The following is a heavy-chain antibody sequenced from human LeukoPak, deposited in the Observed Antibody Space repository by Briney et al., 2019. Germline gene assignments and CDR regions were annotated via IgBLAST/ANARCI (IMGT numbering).Heavy chain of an antibody. J-gene: IGHJ4*02. CDR1: GGSFSGYY. CDR3: ARGRRVWGSYRYYFDY. Sequence: PSETLSLTCAVYGGSFSGYYWSWIRQPPGKGLEWIGEINHSGSTNYNPSLKSRVTISVDTSKNQFSLKLSSVTAADTAVYYCARGRRVWGSYRYYFDYWGQGTLVTVSS. D-gene: IGHD3-16*02. CDR2: INHSGST. V-gene: IGHV4-34*01.